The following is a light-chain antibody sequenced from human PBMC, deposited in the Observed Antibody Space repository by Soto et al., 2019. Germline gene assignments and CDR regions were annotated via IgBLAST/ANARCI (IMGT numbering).Light chain of an antibody. V-gene: IGKV1-39*01. Sequence: IQMTQSPSSLSASVGDSVTVTCRASQSINIYLNWYQQKPGKAPTLLIYGASSLQSGVPSRFTGGGSRTDFTLTISSLQPEDFATYYCQQSYRSQYTFGQGTKLEIK. CDR1: QSINIY. CDR3: QQSYRSQYT. J-gene: IGKJ2*01. CDR2: GAS.